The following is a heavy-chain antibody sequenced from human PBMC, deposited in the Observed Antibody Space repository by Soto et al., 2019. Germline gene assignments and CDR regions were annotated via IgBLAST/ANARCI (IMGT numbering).Heavy chain of an antibody. J-gene: IGHJ4*02. Sequence: EVQLLESGGGLVQPGGSLRLSCAVSGVTFTKYAMSWVRQAPGKGLEWVSAISGSGSATHYADSVKGRFTISRDNSKNTPSLQMNRPGVEDTAKYFCAKRSGFDSGLFDYWGQGTLVTVSS. CDR3: AKRSGFDSGLFDY. D-gene: IGHD5-12*01. V-gene: IGHV3-23*01. CDR1: GVTFTKYA. CDR2: ISGSGSAT.